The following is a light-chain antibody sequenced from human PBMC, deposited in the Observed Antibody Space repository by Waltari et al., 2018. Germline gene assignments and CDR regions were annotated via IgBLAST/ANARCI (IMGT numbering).Light chain of an antibody. V-gene: IGLV2-14*01. Sequence: QSALTQPASVSGSPGQSITISCTGTSSDVGGYNSVSWYQQHPGKAPKLMIYDVSKRPSGVSNRFSGSKSGNTASLTISGLQAEDEAVYYCSSYTSNITRVFGGGTKLTVL. CDR2: DVS. J-gene: IGLJ3*02. CDR3: SSYTSNITRV. CDR1: SSDVGGYNS.